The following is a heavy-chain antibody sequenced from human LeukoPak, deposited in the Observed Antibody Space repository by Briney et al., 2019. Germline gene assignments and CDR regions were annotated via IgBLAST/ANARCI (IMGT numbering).Heavy chain of an antibody. J-gene: IGHJ6*03. CDR1: GYSISSGYY. Sequence: SETLSLTCAVSGYSISSGYYWGWIRQPPGKGLEWIGSIYRSGNTYYNPSLKSRVTISVDTSKNQFSLTLSSVTAADTAVYYCARVPRSGGCNYYYMDVWGKGTTVTVSS. V-gene: IGHV4-38-2*01. CDR3: ARVPRSGGCNYYYMDV. D-gene: IGHD3-10*01. CDR2: IYRSGNT.